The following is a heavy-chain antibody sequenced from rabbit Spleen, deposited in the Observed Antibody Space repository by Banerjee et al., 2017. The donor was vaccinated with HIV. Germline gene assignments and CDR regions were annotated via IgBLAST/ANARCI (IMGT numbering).Heavy chain of an antibody. V-gene: IGHV1S40*01. CDR1: GFSFSSRYY. D-gene: IGHD4-1*01. Sequence: QSLEESGGDLVKPGASLTLTCTASGFSFSSRYYMCWVRQAPGKGLEWIACIYAENSGDTYYASWAKGRFTISKTSSTTVTLQMTSLTAADTATYFCARETSSGWGIVSFYFSLWGPGTLVTVS. CDR2: IYAENSGDT. J-gene: IGHJ4*01. CDR3: ARETSSGWGIVSFYFSL.